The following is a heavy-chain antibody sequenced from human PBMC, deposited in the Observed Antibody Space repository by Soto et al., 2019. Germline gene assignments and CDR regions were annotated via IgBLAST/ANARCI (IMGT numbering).Heavy chain of an antibody. CDR1: GFTFSSYA. V-gene: IGHV3-30-3*01. CDR2: ISYDGSNK. D-gene: IGHD6-13*01. Sequence: GGSLRLSCAASGFTFSSYAMHWVRQAPGKGLEWVAVISYDGSNKYYADSVKGRFTISRDNSKNTLYLQMNSLRAEDTAVYYCAYYSQGGSSLTSGPSDYWGQGTLVTVSS. CDR3: AYYSQGGSSLTSGPSDY. J-gene: IGHJ4*02.